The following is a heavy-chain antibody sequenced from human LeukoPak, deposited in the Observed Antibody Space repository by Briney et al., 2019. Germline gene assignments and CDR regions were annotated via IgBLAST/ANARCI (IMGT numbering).Heavy chain of an antibody. J-gene: IGHJ4*02. CDR1: GFTFSNAW. Sequence: GGPLRLSCAASGFTFSNAWMSWVRQAPGKGLEWVGRIKSKTDGGTTDYAAPVKGRFTISRDDSKNTLYLQMNSLKTEDTAVYYCTTGVVVPAAIGYFDYWGQGTLVTVSS. CDR2: IKSKTDGGTT. D-gene: IGHD2-2*01. CDR3: TTGVVVPAAIGYFDY. V-gene: IGHV3-15*01.